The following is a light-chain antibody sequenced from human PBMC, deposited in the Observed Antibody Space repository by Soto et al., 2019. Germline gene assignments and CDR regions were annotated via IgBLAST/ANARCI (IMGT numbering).Light chain of an antibody. Sequence: QSVLTQPASVSGSPGQSITISCTGTSSDVGAYNYVSWYQQHPGKAPKLMIHEVSKRPSGVSNRFSGSKSGNTASLTISGLQAEDEADYYCSSYTRSSTPYFFGTGTKVTVL. CDR3: SSYTRSSTPYF. CDR2: EVS. V-gene: IGLV2-14*01. J-gene: IGLJ1*01. CDR1: SSDVGAYNY.